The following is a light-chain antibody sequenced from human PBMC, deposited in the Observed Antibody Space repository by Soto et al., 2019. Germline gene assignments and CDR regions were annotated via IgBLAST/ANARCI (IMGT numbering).Light chain of an antibody. J-gene: IGKJ5*01. Sequence: EVVMKMSPGTLSVSKRERATLSCMASQSVDSNLAWYQLKPGQAPRLLLYSASTRATGIPARFSGSGSGTEFTLTISSLQSEDFAVYYCQQYNNWPPITFGQGTRLEIK. CDR2: SAS. CDR1: QSVDSN. CDR3: QQYNNWPPIT. V-gene: IGKV3-15*01.